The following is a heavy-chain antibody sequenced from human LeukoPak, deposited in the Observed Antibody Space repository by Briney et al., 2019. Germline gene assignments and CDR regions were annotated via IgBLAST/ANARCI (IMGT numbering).Heavy chain of an antibody. CDR2: IDYTWSA. D-gene: IGHD3-16*01. J-gene: IGHJ5*01. CDR1: GASITSGNFY. V-gene: IGHV4-39*01. CDR3: ARLHYVQPNWFDS. Sequence: SETLSLTCSVSGASITSGNFYWAWIRQAPGKPLEWIGEIDYTWSAHYNAALKSRVTISADTSKNQFSLRVTSVTAADSAVYFCARLHYVQPNWFDSWGQGSLVIVSS.